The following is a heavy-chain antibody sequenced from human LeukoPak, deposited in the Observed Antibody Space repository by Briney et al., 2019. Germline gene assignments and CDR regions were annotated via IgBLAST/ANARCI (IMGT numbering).Heavy chain of an antibody. CDR1: GGSISSYY. Sequence: KASETLSLTCSVSGGSISSYYWSWIRQPPGKGLEWIGYIYYSGSTNYNPSLKSRVTISVDTSKNQFSLKLSSVTAADTAVYYCARGPASYYNAQFDYWGQGTLVTVSS. J-gene: IGHJ4*02. V-gene: IGHV4-59*01. CDR2: IYYSGST. CDR3: ARGPASYYNAQFDY. D-gene: IGHD3-10*01.